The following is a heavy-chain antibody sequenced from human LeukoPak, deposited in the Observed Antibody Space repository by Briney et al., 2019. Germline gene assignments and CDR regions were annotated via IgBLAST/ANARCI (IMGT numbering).Heavy chain of an antibody. CDR1: GGSISSYY. V-gene: IGHV4-59*01. CDR2: IYYSGST. CDR3: ARDPGITMVRGVIWSYGMDV. J-gene: IGHJ6*04. D-gene: IGHD3-10*01. Sequence: SETLSLTCTVSGGSISSYYWSWIRQPPGKGLEWIGYIYYSGSTNYNPSLKSRGTISVDTSKNQFSLKLSSVTAADTAVYYCARDPGITMVRGVIWSYGMDVWGKGTTVTVSS.